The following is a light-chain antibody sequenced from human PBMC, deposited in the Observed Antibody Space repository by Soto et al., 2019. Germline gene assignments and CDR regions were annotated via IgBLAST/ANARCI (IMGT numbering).Light chain of an antibody. CDR2: DNN. CDR1: SSNIGARYD. V-gene: IGLV1-40*01. CDR3: QSFDSSLRGWV. Sequence: QLVLTQPPSVSGAPGQTVAISCTGSSSNIGARYDVHWYRQLPGTAPKLLIYDNNNRPSGVPDRFSGSKSGTSASLAISGLQAEDEADYYCQSFDSSLRGWVFGGGTKLTVL. J-gene: IGLJ3*02.